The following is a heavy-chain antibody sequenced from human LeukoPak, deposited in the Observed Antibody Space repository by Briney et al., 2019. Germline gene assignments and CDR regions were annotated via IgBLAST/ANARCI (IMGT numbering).Heavy chain of an antibody. V-gene: IGHV3-30*02. CDR2: ILSDGSNL. CDR3: AKDRGTYYFGDY. CDR1: GFTFSSAG. Sequence: GGSLRLSCAASGFTFSSAGMHWVRQAPGKGLEWMAFILSDGSNLYYADSVKGRFTISRDNSKNTLHLQMNSPKAEDTAVYYCAKDRGTYYFGDYWGQGTLVTVSS. D-gene: IGHD1-26*01. J-gene: IGHJ4*02.